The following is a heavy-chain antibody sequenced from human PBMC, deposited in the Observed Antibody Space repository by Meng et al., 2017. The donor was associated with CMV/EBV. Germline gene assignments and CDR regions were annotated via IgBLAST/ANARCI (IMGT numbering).Heavy chain of an antibody. Sequence: SVKVSCKASGGTFSSYAISWVRQAPGQGLEWMGGIIPIFGTANYAQKFQGRVTITTDESTSTAYMELSSLRSEDTAVYYCARDRGLYSVAATNLIHSFDYWGQGTLVTVSS. CDR2: IIPIFGTA. J-gene: IGHJ4*02. V-gene: IGHV1-69*05. CDR1: GGTFSSYA. CDR3: ARDRGLYSVAATNLIHSFDY. D-gene: IGHD2-15*01.